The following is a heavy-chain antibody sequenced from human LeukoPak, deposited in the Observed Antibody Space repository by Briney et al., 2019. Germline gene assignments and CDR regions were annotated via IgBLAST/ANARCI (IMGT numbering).Heavy chain of an antibody. CDR3: AAHNYYYYGMDV. CDR2: INHSGST. V-gene: IGHV4-34*01. J-gene: IGHJ6*02. CDR1: GGSFSGYY. Sequence: SETLSLTCAVYGGSFSGYYWSWIRQPPGKGLEWIGEINHSGSTNYNPSLKSRVTISVDTSKNQFSLKLGSVTAADTAVYYCAAHNYYYYGMDVWGQGTTVTVSS.